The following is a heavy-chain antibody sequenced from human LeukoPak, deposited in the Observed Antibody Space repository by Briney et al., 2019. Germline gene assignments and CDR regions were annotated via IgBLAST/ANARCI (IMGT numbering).Heavy chain of an antibody. CDR1: GGSISSSSYY. CDR2: INYSGRT. D-gene: IGHD3-16*01. V-gene: IGHV4-39*01. CDR3: ARSGKYALETGDRKFDC. J-gene: IGHJ4*02. Sequence: SETLSLTCTISGGSISSSSYYWGWIRQPPGKGLEWIGSINYSGRTYYNPFLKSRATTSVDTSKNQFSQKLTSRTAEDTAVYYCARSGKYALETGDRKFDCWGQGTLVTVSS.